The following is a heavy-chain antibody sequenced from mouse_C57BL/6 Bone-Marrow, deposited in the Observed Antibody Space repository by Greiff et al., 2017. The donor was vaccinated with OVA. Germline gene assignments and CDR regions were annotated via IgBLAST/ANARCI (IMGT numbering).Heavy chain of an antibody. CDR3: ARTDYDGYPADY. CDR2: IVPEDGVT. V-gene: IGHV14-2*01. D-gene: IGHD2-3*01. Sequence: EVKLMESGAELVKPGASVKLSCTAPGSTTKAYYMHWVKQRTEQGLEWIGRIVPEDGVTQTAPKIQGKATITADTSSNTGYLPLSSLTSEDTAVYYCARTDYDGYPADYWGQGTSVTVSS. J-gene: IGHJ4*01. CDR1: GSTTKAYY.